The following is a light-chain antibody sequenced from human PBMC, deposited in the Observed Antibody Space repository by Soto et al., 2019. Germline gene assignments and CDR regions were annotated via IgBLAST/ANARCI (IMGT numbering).Light chain of an antibody. CDR1: SSDVGSYNL. CDR3: CSYAGSSTLV. V-gene: IGLV2-23*01. J-gene: IGLJ7*01. CDR2: EGS. Sequence: QSALTQPASVSGSPGQSITISCTGTSSDVGSYNLVSWYQQHPGKAPKLMIYEGSKRPSGVSNRFSGSKSGTTASLTISGLWAEDEADYYCCSYAGSSTLVFGGGTQLTVL.